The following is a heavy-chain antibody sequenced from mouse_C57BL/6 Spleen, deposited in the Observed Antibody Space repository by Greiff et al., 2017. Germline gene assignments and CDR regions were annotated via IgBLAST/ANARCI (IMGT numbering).Heavy chain of an antibody. J-gene: IGHJ2*01. CDR2: IHPNSGNT. Sequence: QVQLQQPGAELVKPGASVKLSCKASGYTFTSYWMHWVKQRPGQGLEWIGMIHPNSGNTNYNEKFKSKATLTVDKSSSTAYMQLSSLTSEDSAVYYGAHDWYYFDYWGQGTTLTVSS. CDR1: GYTFTSYW. D-gene: IGHD2-13*01. CDR3: AHDWYYFDY. V-gene: IGHV1-64*01.